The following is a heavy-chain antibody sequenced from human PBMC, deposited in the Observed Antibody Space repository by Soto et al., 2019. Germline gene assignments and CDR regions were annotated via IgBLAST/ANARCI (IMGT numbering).Heavy chain of an antibody. CDR3: AKTAGYDYVWGSSGLDP. D-gene: IGHD3-16*01. V-gene: IGHV3-30*18. Sequence: GGSLRLSCAGSGFTFSSYGVHWVRQAPGKGLEWVAVISYDGSDKYYGDSVKGRFTISRDDSKNTLYLQMNSLRVEDTAIYYCAKTAGYDYVWGSSGLDPWGQGTLVTVSS. J-gene: IGHJ5*02. CDR1: GFTFSSYG. CDR2: ISYDGSDK.